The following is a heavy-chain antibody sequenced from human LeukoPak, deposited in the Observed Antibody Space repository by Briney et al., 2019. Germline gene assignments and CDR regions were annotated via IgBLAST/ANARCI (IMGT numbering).Heavy chain of an antibody. V-gene: IGHV4-34*01. CDR3: ARLVYYDFWSGYPLDY. D-gene: IGHD3-3*01. CDR1: GGSFSGYY. Sequence: PSETLSLTCAVYGGSFSGYYWSWIRQPPGKGLEWIGEINHSGSTNYNPSLRSRVTTSVDSSNNHFSLRLRSVTAADTAVYYCARLVYYDFWSGYPLDYWGQGTLVTVSS. J-gene: IGHJ4*02. CDR2: INHSGST.